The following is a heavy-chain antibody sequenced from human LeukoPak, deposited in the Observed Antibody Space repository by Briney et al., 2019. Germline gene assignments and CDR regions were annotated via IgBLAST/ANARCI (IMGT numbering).Heavy chain of an antibody. CDR1: GFTFSSYS. D-gene: IGHD4-17*01. J-gene: IGHJ4*02. V-gene: IGHV3-21*01. CDR3: ARAGGSTVSHSDY. CDR2: ISSSTSYI. Sequence: GGSLRLSCAASGFTFSSYSMNWIRQAPGKGLEWVSSISSSTSYIYYADSVKGRFTISKDNAKNSLYLQMNSLRAEDTAVYYCARAGGSTVSHSDYWGQGTLVAVSS.